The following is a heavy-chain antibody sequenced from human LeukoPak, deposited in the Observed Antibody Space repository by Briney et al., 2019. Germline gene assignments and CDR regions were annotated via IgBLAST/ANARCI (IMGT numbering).Heavy chain of an antibody. Sequence: SVKVSCKASGYTFTSYAMNWVRQAPGQGLEWMGGIIPIFGTANYAQKFQGRVTITADESTSTAYMELSSLRSEDTAVYYCARDARRSLSGYFDYWGQGTPVTVSS. CDR1: GYTFTSYA. V-gene: IGHV1-69*13. CDR3: ARDARRSLSGYFDY. J-gene: IGHJ4*02. CDR2: IIPIFGTA. D-gene: IGHD2-15*01.